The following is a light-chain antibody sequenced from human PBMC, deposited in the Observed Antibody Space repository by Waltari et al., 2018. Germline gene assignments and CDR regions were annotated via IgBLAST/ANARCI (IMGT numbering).Light chain of an antibody. CDR2: DAS. CDR1: QDINNY. CDR3: QHYKNLPLT. Sequence: DIQMTQSPSSLSASVGDRVTITCQASQDINNYLNWYQQKPVKAPNLLVYDASNVETGVPPRFSGSGSGADFTLTISSLQAEDVATYYCQHYKNLPLTFGGGTKVEIK. J-gene: IGKJ4*01. V-gene: IGKV1-33*01.